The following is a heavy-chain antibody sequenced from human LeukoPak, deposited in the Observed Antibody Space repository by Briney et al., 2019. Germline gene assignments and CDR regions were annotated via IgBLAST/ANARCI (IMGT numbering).Heavy chain of an antibody. CDR2: IYTSGST. CDR3: AREAPIAAAGGTIDY. V-gene: IGHV4-4*07. J-gene: IGHJ4*02. D-gene: IGHD6-13*01. Sequence: SETLSLTCTVSGGSISSCYWSWIRQPAGKGLEWIGRIYTSGSTNCNPSLKSRVTMSVDTSKNQFSLKLSSVTAADTAVYYCAREAPIAAAGGTIDYWGQGTLVTVSS. CDR1: GGSISSCY.